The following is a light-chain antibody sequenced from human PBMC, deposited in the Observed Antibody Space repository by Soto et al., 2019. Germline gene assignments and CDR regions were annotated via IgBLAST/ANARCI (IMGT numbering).Light chain of an antibody. Sequence: DIQMTQSPSSLSASVGDRVTITCRASQSISTYLNWYQQKPGKAPKLLIYAASSLQSGVPSRFSGSGSGADLTLTISILQPEDFATYYCQQSYGTLWTFGQGTKVEVK. CDR3: QQSYGTLWT. CDR2: AAS. V-gene: IGKV1-39*01. CDR1: QSISTY. J-gene: IGKJ1*01.